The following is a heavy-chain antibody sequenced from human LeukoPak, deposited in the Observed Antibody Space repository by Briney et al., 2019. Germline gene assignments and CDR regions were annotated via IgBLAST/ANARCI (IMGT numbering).Heavy chain of an antibody. D-gene: IGHD3-22*01. CDR1: GGTFSSYA. Sequence: ASVKVSCKASGGTFSSYAISWVRQAPGQGLEWMGRIIPILGIANYAQKFQGRVTITADKSTSTAYMELSSLRSEDTAVYYCARVASGSYYYYGMDVWGQGTTVTVSS. V-gene: IGHV1-69*04. J-gene: IGHJ6*02. CDR2: IIPILGIA. CDR3: ARVASGSYYYYGMDV.